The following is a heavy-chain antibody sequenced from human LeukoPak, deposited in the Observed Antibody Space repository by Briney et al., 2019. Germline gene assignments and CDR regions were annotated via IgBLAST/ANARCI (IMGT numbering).Heavy chain of an antibody. Sequence: SQTLSLTCTVSGGSISSGGYYWSWIRQHPGKGLEWIGYIYYSGSTYYNPSLKSRVSISADTSKNQFSLKLSSLTAADTAMFYCARTGSGRALDYWGQGTLVTVSS. CDR1: GGSISSGGYY. J-gene: IGHJ4*02. V-gene: IGHV4-31*03. CDR3: ARTGSGRALDY. CDR2: IYYSGST. D-gene: IGHD3-10*01.